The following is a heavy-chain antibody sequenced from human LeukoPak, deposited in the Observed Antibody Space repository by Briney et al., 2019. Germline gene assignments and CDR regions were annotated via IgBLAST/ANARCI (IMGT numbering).Heavy chain of an antibody. D-gene: IGHD2-2*01. CDR2: ISTSNGRT. V-gene: IGHV1-18*01. J-gene: IGHJ4*02. Sequence: ASVKVSCKASGYSFTTYGIAWVRQAPGQGLEWLGWISTSNGRTNSAQTIQGRVTMTTDTSTSTAYMELRSLRSDDTAVYYCVRDETSASAPGYWGQGTLITVSS. CDR3: VRDETSASAPGY. CDR1: GYSFTTYG.